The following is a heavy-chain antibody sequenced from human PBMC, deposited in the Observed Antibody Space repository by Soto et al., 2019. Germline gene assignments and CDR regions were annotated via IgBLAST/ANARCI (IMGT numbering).Heavy chain of an antibody. D-gene: IGHD4-17*01. Sequence: SGGSLRLSCAASGFSLSPYWMHWVRQAPGKGLEWVAVISYDGSNKYYADSVKGRFTISRDNSKNTLYLQMNSLRAEDTAVYYCARDYGDYEDPRGYYYYGMDVWGQGTTVTVSS. V-gene: IGHV3-30-3*01. CDR1: GFSLSPYW. CDR2: ISYDGSNK. CDR3: ARDYGDYEDPRGYYYYGMDV. J-gene: IGHJ6*02.